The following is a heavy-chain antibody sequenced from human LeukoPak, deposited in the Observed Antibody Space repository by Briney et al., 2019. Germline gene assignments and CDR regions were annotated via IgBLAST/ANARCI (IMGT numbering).Heavy chain of an antibody. D-gene: IGHD6-25*01. Sequence: GGSLRLSCAASGFTFSSYAMSWVRQAPGKGLEWVSAISGSGGSTYYADSVKGRFTISRDNSKNTLYLQMNSLRAEDTAVYYCAKSQRSHYYYYYMDVWGKGTTVTVSS. V-gene: IGHV3-23*01. J-gene: IGHJ6*03. CDR2: ISGSGGST. CDR1: GFTFSSYA. CDR3: AKSQRSHYYYYYMDV.